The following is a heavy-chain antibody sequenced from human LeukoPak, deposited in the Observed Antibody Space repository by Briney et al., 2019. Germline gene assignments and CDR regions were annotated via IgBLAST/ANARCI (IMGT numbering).Heavy chain of an antibody. V-gene: IGHV3-23*01. D-gene: IGHD4-17*01. J-gene: IGHJ4*02. Sequence: PGESLRLSCAASGLTFSSYAMSWVRQAPGKGLEXXXXLGGSGRSIYYADSVKGRFTISRDNSKNTLYLQMNSLRAEDTAVYYCAKSTTTVTPYYFDYWGQGNLVTVSS. CDR3: AKSTTTVTPYYFDY. CDR2: LGGSGRSI. CDR1: GLTFSSYA.